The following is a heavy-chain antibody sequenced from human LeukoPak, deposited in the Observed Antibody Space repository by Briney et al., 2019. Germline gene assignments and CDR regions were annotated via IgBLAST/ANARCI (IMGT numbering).Heavy chain of an antibody. CDR1: GFTFSSYA. Sequence: GGSLRLSCAASGFTFSSYAMSWVRQAPGKGLEWVSSISGSGGSTYYADSVKGRFTISRDNSKNTLYLQMNSLRAEDTAVYCCAKPCSRGWGALFCVFWGEGTLVTVSS. CDR3: AKPCSRGWGALFCVF. CDR2: ISGSGGST. D-gene: IGHD2-21*01. V-gene: IGHV3-23*01. J-gene: IGHJ4*02.